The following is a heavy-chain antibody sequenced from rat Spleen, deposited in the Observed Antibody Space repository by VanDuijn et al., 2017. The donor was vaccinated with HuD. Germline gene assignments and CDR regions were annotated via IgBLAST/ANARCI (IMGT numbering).Heavy chain of an antibody. Sequence: EVQLVESDGGLVQPGRSLKLSCAASGFTFSDYYMAWVRQAPTKGLEWVATISYDGSSTYYRDSVKGRFTISRDNAKSTLYLQMDSLRSEDTATYYCTTDNNYFGYWGQGVMVTVSS. V-gene: IGHV5-20*01. CDR1: GFTFSDYY. J-gene: IGHJ2*01. CDR3: TTDNNYFGY. CDR2: ISYDGSST. D-gene: IGHD1-10*01.